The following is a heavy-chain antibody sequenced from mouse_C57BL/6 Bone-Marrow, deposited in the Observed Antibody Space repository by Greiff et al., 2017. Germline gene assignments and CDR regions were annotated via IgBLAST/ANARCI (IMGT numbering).Heavy chain of an antibody. V-gene: IGHV1-42*01. CDR1: GYSFTGYY. Sequence: VQLQQSGPELVKPGASVKISCKASGYSFTGYYMNWVKQSPEKSLEWIGEINPSTGGTTYNQKFKAKATLTVDKSSSTAYMQLKSLTSEDSAVYYCARHSFAYWGQGTLVTVSA. CDR2: INPSTGGT. CDR3: ARHSFAY. J-gene: IGHJ3*01.